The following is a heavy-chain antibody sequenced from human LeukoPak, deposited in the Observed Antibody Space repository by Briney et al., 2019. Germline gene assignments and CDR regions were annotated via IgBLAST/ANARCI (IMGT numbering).Heavy chain of an antibody. CDR3: ARVGALSSSWLLY. J-gene: IGHJ4*02. D-gene: IGHD6-13*01. V-gene: IGHV3-48*03. CDR2: ISRSATTI. Sequence: GGSLRLSCAASGFTFSSYEMNWVRQAPGKGLEWVSSISRSATTIYYADSVKGRFTISRDSAKNSLYLQMNGLRAEDTAVYFCARVGALSSSWLLYWGQGTLVTVSS. CDR1: GFTFSSYE.